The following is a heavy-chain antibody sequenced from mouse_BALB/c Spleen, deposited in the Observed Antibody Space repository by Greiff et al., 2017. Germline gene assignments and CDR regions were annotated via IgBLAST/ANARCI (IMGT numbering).Heavy chain of an antibody. CDR2: IDPFNGGT. V-gene: IGHV1-28*01. CDR3: ARRGGRYDVPYAMDY. J-gene: IGHJ4*01. Sequence: EVQLQQSGPELMKPGASVKISCKASGYSFTSYYMHWVKQSHGKSLEWIGYIDPFNGGTSYNQKFKGKATLTVDKSTSTAYMHLSSLTSEDSAVYYCARRGGRYDVPYAMDYWGQGTSVTVSS. D-gene: IGHD2-14*01. CDR1: GYSFTSYY.